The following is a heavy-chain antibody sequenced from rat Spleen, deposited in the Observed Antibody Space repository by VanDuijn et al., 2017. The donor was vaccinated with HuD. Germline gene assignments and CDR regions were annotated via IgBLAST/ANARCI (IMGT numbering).Heavy chain of an antibody. D-gene: IGHD1-9*01. CDR3: ARRHYGYTDYFDY. CDR1: GFTFSDYG. J-gene: IGHJ2*01. CDR2: ISYDDRST. Sequence: EVQLVESGGGLVQPGRSLKLSCAASGFTFSDYGVAWVRQAPTKGLEWVATISYDDRSTYYRDSVKGRFTISRDNAKSTLSLQMDSLRSEDTATYYCARRHYGYTDYFDYWGQGVMVTVSS. V-gene: IGHV5-29*01.